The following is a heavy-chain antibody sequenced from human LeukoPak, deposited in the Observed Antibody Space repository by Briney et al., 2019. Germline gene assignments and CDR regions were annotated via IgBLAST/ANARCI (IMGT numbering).Heavy chain of an antibody. J-gene: IGHJ4*02. Sequence: SETLSLTCTVSGGSISSSSYYWGWIRQPPGKGLEWIGSIYYSGSTYYNPSPKSQVTISVDTSKNQFSLRLSSVTAADTAVYYCAREGSNFDYWGQGTLVTVSS. CDR3: AREGSNFDY. V-gene: IGHV4-39*02. D-gene: IGHD1-26*01. CDR1: GGSISSSSYY. CDR2: IYYSGST.